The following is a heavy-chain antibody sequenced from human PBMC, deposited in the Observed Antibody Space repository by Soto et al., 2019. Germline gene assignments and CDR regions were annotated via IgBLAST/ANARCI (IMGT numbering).Heavy chain of an antibody. CDR2: ISYDGSNK. CDR3: AKPPNYYDTSGYYDY. V-gene: IGHV3-30*18. D-gene: IGHD3-22*01. Sequence: GGSLRLSCAASGFTFSNYAMHWVRQAPGKGLEWVAVISYDGSNKYFADSVKGRFTISRDNAKNTLYLQMNSLRAEDTAVYYCAKPPNYYDTSGYYDYWGQGTLVTVSS. CDR1: GFTFSNYA. J-gene: IGHJ4*02.